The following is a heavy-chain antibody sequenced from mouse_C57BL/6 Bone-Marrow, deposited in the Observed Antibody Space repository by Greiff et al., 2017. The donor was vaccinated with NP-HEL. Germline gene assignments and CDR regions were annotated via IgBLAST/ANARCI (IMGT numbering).Heavy chain of an antibody. D-gene: IGHD3-1*01. Sequence: QVHVKQSGAELVKPGASVKMSCKASGYTFTTYPIEWMKQNHGKSLEWIGNFHPYNDDTKYNEKFKGKATLTVEKSSSTVYLELSRLTSDDSAVYYCARRGTYYYAMDYWGQGTSVTVSS. CDR1: GYTFTTYP. CDR3: ARRGTYYYAMDY. CDR2: FHPYNDDT. V-gene: IGHV1-47*01. J-gene: IGHJ4*01.